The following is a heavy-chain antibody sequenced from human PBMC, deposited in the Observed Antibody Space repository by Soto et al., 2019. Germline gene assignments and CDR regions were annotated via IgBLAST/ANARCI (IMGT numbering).Heavy chain of an antibody. D-gene: IGHD4-17*01. J-gene: IGHJ4*02. CDR3: ARDNYGGMLDY. Sequence: SETLSLTCTVSGGSILNGGHYWTWIRQPPGKGLEWIGKIFFSGNTHYNTALKSRLSFSVDRAKNQFSLNLTSVTAADTAIYYCARDNYGGMLDYWRPGTLVTVPS. CDR1: GGSILNGGHY. V-gene: IGHV4-31*03. CDR2: IFFSGNT.